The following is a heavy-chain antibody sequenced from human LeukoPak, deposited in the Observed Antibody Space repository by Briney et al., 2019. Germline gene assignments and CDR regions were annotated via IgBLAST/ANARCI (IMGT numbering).Heavy chain of an antibody. CDR2: IYYSGST. CDR1: GGSISSSSYY. D-gene: IGHD6-13*01. Sequence: SETLSLTSTVSGGSISSSSYYWGWIRQPPGKGLEWIGSIYYSGSTYYNPSLKSRVTISVDTSKNQFSLKLSSVTAADTAVYYCARDSIAAAGLGWFDPWGQGTLVTVSS. J-gene: IGHJ5*02. CDR3: ARDSIAAAGLGWFDP. V-gene: IGHV4-39*07.